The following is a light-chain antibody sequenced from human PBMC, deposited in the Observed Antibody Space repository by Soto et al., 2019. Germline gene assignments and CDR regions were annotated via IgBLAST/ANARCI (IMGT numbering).Light chain of an antibody. Sequence: QSALTQPASVSGSPGQSITISCTGTSSDVGGCNYVAWYQQHPGKAPKLMIYNVSNRPSGVSNRFSGSKSGNTASLTISGLQAEDEADYYCTSYTNRYTYVFGTGTKLTVL. CDR2: NVS. J-gene: IGLJ1*01. CDR3: TSYTNRYTYV. V-gene: IGLV2-14*01. CDR1: SSDVGGCNY.